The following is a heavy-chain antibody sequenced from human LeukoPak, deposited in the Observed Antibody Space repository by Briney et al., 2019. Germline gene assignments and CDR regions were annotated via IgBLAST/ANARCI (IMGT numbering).Heavy chain of an antibody. J-gene: IGHJ3*02. CDR3: ARGRWLPRDAFDI. D-gene: IGHD5-24*01. CDR2: ISSSGSTI. V-gene: IGHV3-48*03. CDR1: GFTFSSYE. Sequence: GGSLRLSCAASGFTFSSYEMNWVRQAPGKGLEWVSYISSSGSTIYYADSVKGRFNISRDNAKNSLYPQMNSLRAEDTAVYYCARGRWLPRDAFDIWGQGTMVTVSS.